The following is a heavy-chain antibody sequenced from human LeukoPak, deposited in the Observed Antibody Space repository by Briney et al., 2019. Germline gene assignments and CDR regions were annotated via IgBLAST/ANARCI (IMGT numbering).Heavy chain of an antibody. CDR3: ARGFDYRSTYFDN. V-gene: IGHV4-59*01. CDR2: IHYSGQN. Sequence: PSETLSLTCTVSGGSISTSYWTCIRQSPGKGLQWIGYIHYSGQNKYNPSLKSRVAISMDTPKSQISLKLTSVTAADTAVYYCARGFDYRSTYFDNWGQGTLVTVSP. CDR1: GGSISTSY. D-gene: IGHD5-12*01. J-gene: IGHJ4*02.